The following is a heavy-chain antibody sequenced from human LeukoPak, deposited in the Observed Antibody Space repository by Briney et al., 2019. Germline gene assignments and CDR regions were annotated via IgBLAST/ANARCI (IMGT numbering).Heavy chain of an antibody. CDR1: GFTFSISA. D-gene: IGHD3-22*01. CDR3: ARSSGYYFDY. V-gene: IGHV3-21*01. CDR2: ISSSSAYI. Sequence: GGSLRLSCAASGFTFSISAMSWVRQAPGKGLDWVSFISSSSAYIYYADSVKGRFTISRDNAKNSLYLQMNSLRAEDTAVYYCARSSGYYFDYWGQGTLVTVSS. J-gene: IGHJ4*02.